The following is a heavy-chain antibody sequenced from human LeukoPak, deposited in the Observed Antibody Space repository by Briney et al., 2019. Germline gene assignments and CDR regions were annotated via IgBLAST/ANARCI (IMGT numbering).Heavy chain of an antibody. Sequence: GGSLRLSCAASGFTFSSYSMNWVRQAPGKGLEWVSSISSSSSYIYYADSVKGRFTISRDNAKNSLYLQMNSLRAEDTAVYYWARDRWLVRYRYFDYWGQGTLVTVSS. V-gene: IGHV3-21*01. CDR1: GFTFSSYS. CDR3: ARDRWLVRYRYFDY. D-gene: IGHD6-19*01. CDR2: ISSSSSYI. J-gene: IGHJ4*02.